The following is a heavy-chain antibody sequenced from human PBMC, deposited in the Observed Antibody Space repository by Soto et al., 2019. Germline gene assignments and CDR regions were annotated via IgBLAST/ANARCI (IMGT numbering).Heavy chain of an antibody. D-gene: IGHD1-1*01. J-gene: IGHJ3*02. CDR3: XXGXXXXXXQLDQDDAFDI. V-gene: IGHV3-30*03. Sequence: SLRLSCAASGFTFSSYGMHWVRQAPGKGLEWVAVISYDGSNKYYADSVKGRFTISRDNSKNTLYLQMNSLRAEDTAVYYXXXGXXXXXXQLDQDDAFDIWGQGTMVTVSS. CDR1: GFTFSSYG. CDR2: ISYDGSNK.